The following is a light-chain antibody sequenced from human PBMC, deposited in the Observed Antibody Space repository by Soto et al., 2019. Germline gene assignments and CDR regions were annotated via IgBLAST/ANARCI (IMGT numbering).Light chain of an antibody. CDR2: GAS. Sequence: EIVLTQSPGTLSLSPGERATLSCRASQTVNNNYLAWYQQKPGQAPRLIIYGASTRATGIPDRFSGSGSGTDFTLTISILEPEDFAVYYCQQYGSSRTFGQGTKVDIK. V-gene: IGKV3-20*01. CDR1: QTVNNNY. CDR3: QQYGSSRT. J-gene: IGKJ1*01.